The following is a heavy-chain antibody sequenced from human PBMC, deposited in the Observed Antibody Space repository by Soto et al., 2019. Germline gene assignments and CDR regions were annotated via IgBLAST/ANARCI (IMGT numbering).Heavy chain of an antibody. J-gene: IGHJ4*02. V-gene: IGHV3-23*01. Sequence: PGGSLRLSCTASGFTFDNYAMNWVRQAPGKGLEWVAGISDSGDKAYYADSARGRFAISRDTSKNTLYLQMNSLRADDTASYYCAKDVCAPSNCYFDYWGQGTLVTVSS. CDR2: ISDSGDKA. CDR1: GFTFDNYA. D-gene: IGHD1-1*01. CDR3: AKDVCAPSNCYFDY.